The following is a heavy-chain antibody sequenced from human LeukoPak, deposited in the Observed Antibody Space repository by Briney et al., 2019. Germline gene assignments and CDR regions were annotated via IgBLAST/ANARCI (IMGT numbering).Heavy chain of an antibody. CDR1: GITLSELW. J-gene: IGHJ4*02. D-gene: IGHD6-19*01. Sequence: GGSPRLSCAGYGITLSELWMNWVRQVPGKGLEWVANIKQDGSEKKYVDSVKGRFTISRDNAKNSVYLQMNSLRVDDTAVYYCVGGYGWLPDYWGQGALVTVSS. CDR2: IKQDGSEK. V-gene: IGHV3-7*04. CDR3: VGGYGWLPDY.